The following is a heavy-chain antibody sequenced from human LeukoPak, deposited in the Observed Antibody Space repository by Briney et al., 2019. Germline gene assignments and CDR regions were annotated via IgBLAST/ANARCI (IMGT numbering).Heavy chain of an antibody. Sequence: ASVKVSCKASGYTFTSYYMHWVRQAPGQGLEWMGIINPSGGSTSYAQKFQGRVTMTRDTSTSTVYMELSSLRPEDTAVYYCAKGGVIGYYFDYWGQGTLVTVSS. D-gene: IGHD2/OR15-2a*01. CDR2: INPSGGST. V-gene: IGHV1-46*01. CDR3: AKGGVIGYYFDY. CDR1: GYTFTSYY. J-gene: IGHJ4*02.